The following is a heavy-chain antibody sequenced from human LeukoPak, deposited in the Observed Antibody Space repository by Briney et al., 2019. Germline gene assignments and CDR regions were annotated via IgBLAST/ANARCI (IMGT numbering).Heavy chain of an antibody. CDR2: ISYDGSNK. V-gene: IGHV3-30-3*01. CDR3: ARMTGPRLGGSLDY. D-gene: IGHD3-10*01. J-gene: IGHJ4*02. CDR1: GFTFSSYA. Sequence: PGGSLRLSCAASGFTFSSYAMHWVRQAPGKGLEWVAVISYDGSNKYYADSVKGRFTISRDNSKNTLYLQMNSLRAEDTAVCYCARMTGPRLGGSLDYWGQGTLVTVSS.